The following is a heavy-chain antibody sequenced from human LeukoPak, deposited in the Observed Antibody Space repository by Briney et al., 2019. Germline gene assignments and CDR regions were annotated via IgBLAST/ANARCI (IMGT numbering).Heavy chain of an antibody. V-gene: IGHV3-33*01. CDR2: IWHDGSHK. J-gene: IGHJ4*02. CDR3: ARKIFGSGSYPDF. CDR1: GFSFDTYA. D-gene: IGHD3-10*01. Sequence: GRSLRLSCAASGFSFDTYAMHWVRQAPGQGLEWVALIWHDGSHKFYSNSVRGQFTISRDNSKNTVYLQMNNLRPDDTAVYYCARKIFGSGSYPDFWGQGTLVTVSS.